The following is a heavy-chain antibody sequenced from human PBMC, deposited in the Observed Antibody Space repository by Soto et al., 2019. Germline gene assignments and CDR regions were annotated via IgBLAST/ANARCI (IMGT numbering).Heavy chain of an antibody. V-gene: IGHV4-34*01. CDR3: ARASKWRGSSSWCLDY. D-gene: IGHD6-13*01. Sequence: PSETLSLTCAVYGGSFSGYYWSWIRQPPGKGLEWIGEINHSGSTNYNPSLKSRVTISVDTSKNQFSLKLSSVTAADTAVYYCARASKWRGSSSWCLDYWGQGTLVTVYS. J-gene: IGHJ4*02. CDR1: GGSFSGYY. CDR2: INHSGST.